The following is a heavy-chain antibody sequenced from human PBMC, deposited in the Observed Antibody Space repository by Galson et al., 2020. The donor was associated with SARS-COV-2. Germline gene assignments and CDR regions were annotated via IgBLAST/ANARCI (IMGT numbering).Heavy chain of an antibody. CDR3: AKSQYDILTGYHTTYNWFDP. J-gene: IGHJ5*02. D-gene: IGHD3-9*01. CDR1: GFTFSSYA. V-gene: IGHV3-23*01. CDR2: ISGSGGST. Sequence: GESLKISCAASGFTFSSYAMSWVRQAPGKGLEWVSAISGSGGSTYYADSVKGRFTISRDNSKNTLYLQMNSLRAEDTAVYYCAKSQYDILTGYHTTYNWFDPWGQGTLVTVSS.